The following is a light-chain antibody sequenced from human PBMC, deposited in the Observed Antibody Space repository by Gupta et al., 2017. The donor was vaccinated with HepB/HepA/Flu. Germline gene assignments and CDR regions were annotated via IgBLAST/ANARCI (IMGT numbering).Light chain of an antibody. Sequence: EIVLTQSPGTLSLSRGERATLSCRASQSVSRSYLARYQQKPGQAPRLLIYGASSRATGIPDRFSGSGSGTDFSLTISRLEPEDFAVYYCQRYGSSRPWTFGQGTKVVIK. V-gene: IGKV3-20*01. CDR1: QSVSRSY. CDR2: GAS. J-gene: IGKJ1*01. CDR3: QRYGSSRPWT.